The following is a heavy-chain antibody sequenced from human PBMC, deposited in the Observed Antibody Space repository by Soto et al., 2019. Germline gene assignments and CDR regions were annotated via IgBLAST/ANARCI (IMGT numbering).Heavy chain of an antibody. CDR3: ARLNHVRGYSGCEPYYFDY. Sequence: SVKVSCKASGGTFSSYTISWVRQAPGQGLEWMGRIIPILGIANYAQKFQGRVTITADKSTSTAYMELSSLRSEDTAVYYCARLNHVRGYSGCEPYYFDYWGQGTLVTVSS. CDR2: IIPILGIA. J-gene: IGHJ4*02. D-gene: IGHD5-12*01. CDR1: GGTFSSYT. V-gene: IGHV1-69*02.